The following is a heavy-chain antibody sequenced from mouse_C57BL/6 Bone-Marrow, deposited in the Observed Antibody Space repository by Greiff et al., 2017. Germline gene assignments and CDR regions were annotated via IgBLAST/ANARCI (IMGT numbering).Heavy chain of an antibody. Sequence: QVQLQQSGPGLVAPSPSLSITCTVSGFSLTSYAISWVRQPPGKGLEWLGGIWPGGGTNYYSAIKPRLSTSKDNSKSQVFLQMNSLQTDDTARYYCARNVDYDYGWYFDVWGTGTTVTVSS. CDR1: GFSLTSYA. V-gene: IGHV2-9-1*01. CDR2: IWPGGGT. J-gene: IGHJ1*03. CDR3: ARNVDYDYGWYFDV. D-gene: IGHD2-4*01.